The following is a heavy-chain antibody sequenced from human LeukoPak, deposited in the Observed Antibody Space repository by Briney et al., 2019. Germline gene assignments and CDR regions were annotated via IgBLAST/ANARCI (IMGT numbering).Heavy chain of an antibody. CDR1: GFTFRAYT. J-gene: IGHJ4*02. Sequence: PGGSLRLSCAASGFTFRAYTMNWVRQAPGKGLEWVSSISSSSSYIYYADSVKGRFTISRDNAKNSLYLQTNSLRAEDTAVYYCARVKGSYCSDYWGQGTLVTVSS. D-gene: IGHD1-26*01. CDR3: ARVKGSYCSDY. CDR2: ISSSSSYI. V-gene: IGHV3-21*04.